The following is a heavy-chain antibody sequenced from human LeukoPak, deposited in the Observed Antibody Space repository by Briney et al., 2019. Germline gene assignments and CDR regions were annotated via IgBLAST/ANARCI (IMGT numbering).Heavy chain of an antibody. CDR1: GFTFSSYE. CDR2: ISSGGTTI. Sequence: GGSLRLSCAASGFTFSSYELYWVRQAPGKGLEWVSYISSGGTTIKYADSVKGQFTVSRDDAKKSLYLQMNSLRAEDTAIYYCGAGRQFVGAFDIWGQGTLVTVSS. CDR3: GAGRQFVGAFDI. J-gene: IGHJ3*02. V-gene: IGHV3-48*03. D-gene: IGHD3-10*01.